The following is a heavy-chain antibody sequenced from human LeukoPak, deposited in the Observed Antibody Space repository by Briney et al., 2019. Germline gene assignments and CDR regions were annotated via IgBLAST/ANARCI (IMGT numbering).Heavy chain of an antibody. V-gene: IGHV3-74*01. CDR1: GFTFSSYW. Sequence: GGSLRLSCAASGFTFSSYWMHWVRQAPGKGLVWVSRINTDGRSTSYVDSVKGRFTISRDNAKNTLYLQMNSLRAEDTAVYYCGRLAVDSSDFWGQGTLVTVSS. CDR2: INTDGRST. D-gene: IGHD6-25*01. CDR3: GRLAVDSSDF. J-gene: IGHJ4*02.